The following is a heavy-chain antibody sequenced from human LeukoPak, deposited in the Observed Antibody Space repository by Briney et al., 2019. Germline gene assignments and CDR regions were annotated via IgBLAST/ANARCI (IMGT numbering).Heavy chain of an antibody. CDR1: GYTFTSYY. V-gene: IGHV1-46*01. Sequence: ASVKVSCKASGYTFTSYYMHWVRQAPGQGLEWMGIINPSGGSTSYAQKFQGRVTMTRDTSISTAYMELSRLRSDDTAVYYCARTYYYGSGSYWPEPNWFDPWGQGTLVTVSS. CDR3: ARTYYYGSGSYWPEPNWFDP. CDR2: INPSGGST. J-gene: IGHJ5*02. D-gene: IGHD3-10*01.